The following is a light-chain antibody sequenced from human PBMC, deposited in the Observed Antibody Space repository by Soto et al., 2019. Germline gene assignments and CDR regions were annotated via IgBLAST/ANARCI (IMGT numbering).Light chain of an antibody. CDR2: DAS. V-gene: IGKV3-11*01. CDR1: QNVDTF. CDR3: QQRYNWPLT. J-gene: IGKJ4*01. Sequence: DIVLTQSPGTLSLSPGERASLSCRASQNVDTFLAWYQQRPGQAPRLLMYDASHRAAGIPARFSGSGSETDFNLTITSLEPEDVAVYYCQQRYNWPLTFGAGTRVEI.